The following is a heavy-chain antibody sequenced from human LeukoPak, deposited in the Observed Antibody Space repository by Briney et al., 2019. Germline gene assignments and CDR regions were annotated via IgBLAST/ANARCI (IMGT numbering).Heavy chain of an antibody. D-gene: IGHD3-3*01. CDR1: GFTFSSYG. CDR3: ARETYDFWRYYYYYGMDV. V-gene: IGHV3-33*01. Sequence: PGRSLRLSCAASGFTFSSYGMHWVRQAPGKGLEWVAVIWYDGSNKYYADSVKGRFTISRDNSKNTLYLQMNSLRAEDTAVYYCARETYDFWRYYYYYGMDVWGQGTTVTVSS. CDR2: IWYDGSNK. J-gene: IGHJ6*02.